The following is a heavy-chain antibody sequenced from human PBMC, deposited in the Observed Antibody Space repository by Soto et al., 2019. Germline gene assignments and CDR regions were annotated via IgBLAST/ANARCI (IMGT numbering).Heavy chain of an antibody. CDR3: ARALWEIYAFDI. D-gene: IGHD1-26*01. J-gene: IGHJ3*02. CDR1: GDSVSSNSAA. Sequence: SQTLSLTCATSGDSVSSNSAAWNWIRQSPSRGLEWLGRTYYRSKWYNDYAGSVKGRIVINPDTSKNQFSLQLNSVTPEDTAVYYCARALWEIYAFDIWGQGTMVTVSS. CDR2: TYYRSKWYN. V-gene: IGHV6-1*01.